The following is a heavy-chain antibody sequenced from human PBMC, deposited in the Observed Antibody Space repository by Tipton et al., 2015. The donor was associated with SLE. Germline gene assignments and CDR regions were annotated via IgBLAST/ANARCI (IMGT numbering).Heavy chain of an antibody. CDR3: ARGGGWELWYFDY. CDR2: INHSGST. V-gene: IGHV4-34*01. J-gene: IGHJ4*02. Sequence: TLSLTCAVYGGSFSGYYWSWIRQPPGKGLEWIGEINHSGSTNYNPSLKSRVTISVDTSKHHFSQKLSSVTAADTAVYYCARGGGWELWYFDYWGQGTLVTVSS. CDR1: GGSFSGYY. D-gene: IGHD1-26*01.